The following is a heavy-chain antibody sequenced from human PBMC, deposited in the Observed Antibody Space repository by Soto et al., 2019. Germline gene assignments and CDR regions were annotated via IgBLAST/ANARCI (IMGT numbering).Heavy chain of an antibody. CDR1: GYTFTSYD. CDR2: MNPNSGNT. V-gene: IGHV1-8*01. Sequence: ASVKVSCKASGYTFTSYDINWVRQATGQGLEWMGWMNPNSGNTGYAQKFQGRVTMTRNTSISTAYMELSSLRSEDTAVYYYARVWNSGYDIYDYIWGSILGELDYWGQGTLVTVSS. D-gene: IGHD3-16*01. J-gene: IGHJ4*02. CDR3: ARVWNSGYDIYDYIWGSILGELDY.